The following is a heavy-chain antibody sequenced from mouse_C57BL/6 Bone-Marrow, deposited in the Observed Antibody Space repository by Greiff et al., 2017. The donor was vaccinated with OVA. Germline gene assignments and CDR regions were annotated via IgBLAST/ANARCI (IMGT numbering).Heavy chain of an antibody. CDR2: IDPSDSYT. CDR3: ARRGSYYSNLFDY. Sequence: QVQLQQPGAELVRPGTSVKLSCKASGYTFTSYWMHWVKQRPGQGLEWIGVIDPSDSYTNYNQKFKGKATLTVDTSSSTAYMQLSSLTSEDSAVYYCARRGSYYSNLFDYWGQGTTITVSS. D-gene: IGHD2-5*01. V-gene: IGHV1-59*01. J-gene: IGHJ2*01. CDR1: GYTFTSYW.